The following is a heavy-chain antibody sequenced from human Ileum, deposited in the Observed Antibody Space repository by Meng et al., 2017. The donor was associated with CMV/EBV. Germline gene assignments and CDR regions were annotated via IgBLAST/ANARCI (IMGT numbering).Heavy chain of an antibody. CDR3: ARTQVVRVFDF. Sequence: QVQLVQCGHGLVKPSETLTPPCAVYGGSFNDYYWSWIRQSPGKGLEWIGEIYHSGSTNYNPSFKSRVSISVDTSKTQFSLKMYSVTAADTALYYCARTQVVRVFDFWSQGTLVTVSS. D-gene: IGHD2-21*01. CDR2: IYHSGST. J-gene: IGHJ4*02. V-gene: IGHV4-34*01. CDR1: GGSFNDYY.